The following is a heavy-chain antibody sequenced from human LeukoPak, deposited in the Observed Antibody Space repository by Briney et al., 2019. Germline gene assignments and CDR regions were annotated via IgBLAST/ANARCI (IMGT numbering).Heavy chain of an antibody. Sequence: GGSLRLSCAASGFTFSSCGFHWVRQAPGKGLEWVAVIWYDGTHKYYADSVKGRLTISRDNSKNTVYLQMNSLRAEDTAVYYRVKDRGDGYRGFDYWGQGTLVTVSS. D-gene: IGHD5-24*01. J-gene: IGHJ4*02. V-gene: IGHV3-33*06. CDR2: IWYDGTHK. CDR3: VKDRGDGYRGFDY. CDR1: GFTFSSCG.